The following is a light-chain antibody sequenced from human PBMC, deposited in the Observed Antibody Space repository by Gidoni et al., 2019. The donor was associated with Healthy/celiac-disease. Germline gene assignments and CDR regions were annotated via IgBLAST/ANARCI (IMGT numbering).Light chain of an antibody. Sequence: EIVMTQSPATLSVSPGARATLSCRASQSVSSNLAWYQQKPGQAPRLLIYGASTRATGIPARFSGSGSGTEFTLTISSLQSEDFAVYYCQQYNNWPTAFXGXTKVEIK. CDR3: QQYNNWPTA. J-gene: IGKJ4*01. CDR1: QSVSSN. CDR2: GAS. V-gene: IGKV3-15*01.